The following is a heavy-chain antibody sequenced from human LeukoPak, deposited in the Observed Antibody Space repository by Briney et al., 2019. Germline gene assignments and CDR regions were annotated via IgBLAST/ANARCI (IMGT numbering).Heavy chain of an antibody. J-gene: IGHJ6*02. CDR3: ARGRSNYYGMDV. CDR2: IYYNGNT. Sequence: SETLSLTCSVSDGSINSYYWNRIRRPPGKGLEWIGYIYYNGNTNYSPSLKSRVTMSVDTSKNLFSLKVSSVTAADTAVYYCARGRSNYYGMDVWGQGTTVTVSS. D-gene: IGHD1-26*01. V-gene: IGHV4-59*01. CDR1: DGSINSYY.